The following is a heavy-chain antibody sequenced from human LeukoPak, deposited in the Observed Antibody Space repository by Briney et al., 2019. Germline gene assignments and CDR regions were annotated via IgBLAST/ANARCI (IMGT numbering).Heavy chain of an antibody. J-gene: IGHJ6*02. CDR3: ARDEAAGGYYYGMDV. CDR2: ISSSGSTI. D-gene: IGHD6-13*01. CDR1: GFTFSSYE. Sequence: PGGSLRLSCAASGFTFSSYEMNWVRQAPGKGLEWFSYISSSGSTIYYADSVKGRFTISRDNAKNSLYLQMNSLRAEDTAVYYCARDEAAGGYYYGMDVWGQGTTVTVSS. V-gene: IGHV3-48*03.